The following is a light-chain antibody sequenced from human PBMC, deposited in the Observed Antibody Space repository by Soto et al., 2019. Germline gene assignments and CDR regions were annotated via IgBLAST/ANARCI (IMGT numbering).Light chain of an antibody. Sequence: QSVLTQPPSASGTPGQRVPISCSGTSSSIRSNTVNWYQHLPSTAPKLLIYSNNQRPSGVPDRFSGSQSGNSASLAISGLQSEDEADYYCEAWDDSLNGYVFGTGTKVTV. J-gene: IGLJ1*01. CDR1: SSSIRSNT. CDR3: EAWDDSLNGYV. CDR2: SNN. V-gene: IGLV1-44*01.